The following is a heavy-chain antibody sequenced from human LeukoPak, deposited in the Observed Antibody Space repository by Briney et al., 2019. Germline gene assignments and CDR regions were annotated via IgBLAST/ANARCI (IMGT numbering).Heavy chain of an antibody. CDR2: IYYTGSA. D-gene: IGHD2-8*01. CDR3: ARENYCTNGVCWGFDP. V-gene: IGHV4-39*07. CDR1: GGSISNSDYY. J-gene: IGHJ5*02. Sequence: PSETLSPTCTGSGGSISNSDYYWSWIRQPPGRGLEWLGNIYYTGSASYNASLKSRVTLSVDTVNNQFSLQLTSVTAADTAVYYCARENYCTNGVCWGFDPWGPGTLVIVSS.